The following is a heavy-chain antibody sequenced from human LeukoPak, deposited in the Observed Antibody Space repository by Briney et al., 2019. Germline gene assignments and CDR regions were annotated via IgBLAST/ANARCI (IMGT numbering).Heavy chain of an antibody. V-gene: IGHV3-30-3*01. CDR3: VRGQEMAQPRDIDY. Sequence: GGSLRLSCAASGFTFSSYAMHWVRQAPGKGLEWVVVISYDGTKKYYADSVKGRFTISRDNSENTVYLQMNSLRAEDTAVYYCVRGQEMAQPRDIDYWGQGTLVTVPS. J-gene: IGHJ4*02. D-gene: IGHD5-24*01. CDR1: GFTFSSYA. CDR2: ISYDGTKK.